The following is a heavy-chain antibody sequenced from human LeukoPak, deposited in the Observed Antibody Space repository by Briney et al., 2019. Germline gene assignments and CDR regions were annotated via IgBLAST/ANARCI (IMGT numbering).Heavy chain of an antibody. D-gene: IGHD3-22*01. CDR1: GFIFSNYA. CDR3: ASAAYDSNSYIVNHDY. J-gene: IGHJ4*02. CDR2: ISGSGGTT. Sequence: GGSLRLSCAASGFIFSNYAMSWVRQAPGKGLEWVSFISGSGGTTYYADSVKGRFTISRDNSKNTLYLQMNSLRAEDTAIYYCASAAYDSNSYIVNHDYWGQGTLVTVSS. V-gene: IGHV3-23*01.